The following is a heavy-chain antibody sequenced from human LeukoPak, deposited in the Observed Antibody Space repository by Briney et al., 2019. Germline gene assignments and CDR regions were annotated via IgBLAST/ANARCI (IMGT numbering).Heavy chain of an antibody. D-gene: IGHD3-10*01. CDR2: IIPLFGTA. CDR1: GYTLTELS. J-gene: IGHJ5*02. CDR3: ASSGLGGSGNYHRTWYNWFDP. Sequence: ASVKVSCKVSGYTLTELSMHWVRQAPGQGLEWMGGIIPLFGTANYGQKSQGRVTITADKSTSTAYMELSSLRSEDTAVYYCASSGLGGSGNYHRTWYNWFDPWGQGTLITVSS. V-gene: IGHV1-69*06.